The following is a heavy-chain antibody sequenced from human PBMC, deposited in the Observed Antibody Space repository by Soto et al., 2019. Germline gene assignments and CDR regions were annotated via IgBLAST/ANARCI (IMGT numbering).Heavy chain of an antibody. CDR2: ILNDGTTT. Sequence: EVQLVESGGGLVQPGGSLRLSCTASGFTFSSQWLHWVRQAPGKGLMWISRILNDGTTTNYADSVKGRFTVSRDNAKKTMSLQMKNLRAEDTAVYYCATWRGGYTYGLDHWGQGTPVTVSS. CDR1: GFTFSSQW. J-gene: IGHJ4*02. D-gene: IGHD5-18*01. V-gene: IGHV3-74*01. CDR3: ATWRGGYTYGLDH.